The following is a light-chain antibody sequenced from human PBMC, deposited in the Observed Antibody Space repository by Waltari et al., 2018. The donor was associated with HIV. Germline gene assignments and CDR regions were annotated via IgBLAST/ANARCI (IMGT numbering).Light chain of an antibody. CDR2: SPK. Sequence: QTVVTQEPSFSVSPGGTVTLTCGLSSGSVSISYYPSWYQQTPGQAPLTSSYSPKCGSSGVPEPFPGAILGNKAALTITGAQADDESDYYCVLYMSSGIWVFGGGTKLTVL. J-gene: IGLJ3*02. CDR3: VLYMSSGIWV. CDR1: SGSVSISYY. V-gene: IGLV8-61*01.